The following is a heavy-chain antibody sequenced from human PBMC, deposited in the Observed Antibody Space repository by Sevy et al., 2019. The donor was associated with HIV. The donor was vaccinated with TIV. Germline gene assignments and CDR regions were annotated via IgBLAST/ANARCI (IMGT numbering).Heavy chain of an antibody. CDR3: AREGAGGFDY. D-gene: IGHD2-15*01. Sequence: GGSLRLSCAASGFTFSGYWMSWVRQAPGKGLQWVANIKQDGSKNEFVDSVKGRFTISRDSPKNLLYLQMNSLRAEDTAVYYCAREGAGGFDYWGQGTLVTVSS. J-gene: IGHJ4*02. CDR1: GFTFSGYW. CDR2: IKQDGSKN. V-gene: IGHV3-7*01.